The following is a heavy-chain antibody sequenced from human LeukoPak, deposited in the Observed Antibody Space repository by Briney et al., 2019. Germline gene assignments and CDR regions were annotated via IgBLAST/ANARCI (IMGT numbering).Heavy chain of an antibody. CDR1: GYTFTGYY. D-gene: IGHD3-22*01. CDR3: ATRYDSSGYYDAFDI. CDR2: INPNSGGT. Sequence: ASVKVSCKASGYTFTGYYMHWVRQAPGQGLEWMGRINPNSGGTNYAQKFQGRVTMTEDTSTDTAYMELSSLRSEDTAVYYCATRYDSSGYYDAFDIWGQGTMVTVSS. J-gene: IGHJ3*02. V-gene: IGHV1-2*06.